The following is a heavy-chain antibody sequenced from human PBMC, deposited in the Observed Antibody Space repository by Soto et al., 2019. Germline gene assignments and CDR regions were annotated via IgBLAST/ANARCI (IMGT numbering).Heavy chain of an antibody. D-gene: IGHD1-7*01. J-gene: IGHJ3*02. Sequence: ASVKVSCQTSGYTYTIYGISWVRQAPGQGLEWMGWISAYNGNTNYAQKLQGRVTMTTDTSTSTAYVELRSLRSDDTAVYYCARGITGTSLIVLAAFDIWGQGTMVTVSS. V-gene: IGHV1-18*01. CDR1: GYTYTIYG. CDR2: ISAYNGNT. CDR3: ARGITGTSLIVLAAFDI.